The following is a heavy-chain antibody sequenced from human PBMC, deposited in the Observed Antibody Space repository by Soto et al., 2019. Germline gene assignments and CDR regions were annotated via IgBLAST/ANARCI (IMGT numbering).Heavy chain of an antibody. V-gene: IGHV3-33*01. D-gene: IGHD5-18*01. J-gene: IGHJ6*02. CDR2: RWYDGSNN. CDR3: ARGIRDYYGMDV. Sequence: QVPLVESGGGVVQPGRSLRLSCAASGFTFSTYGIHWVRQAPGKGLEWVAVRWYDGSNNYYAESVKGRFTISRDNAKNTLYMQMNSLRAEDTAVYYCARGIRDYYGMDVWGQGTTVTVSS. CDR1: GFTFSTYG.